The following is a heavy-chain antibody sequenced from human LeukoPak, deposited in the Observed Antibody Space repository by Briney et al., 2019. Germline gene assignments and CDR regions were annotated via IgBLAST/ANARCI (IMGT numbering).Heavy chain of an antibody. CDR3: ARSSGDGDFDY. J-gene: IGHJ4*02. CDR2: IYHSGST. D-gene: IGHD2-15*01. V-gene: IGHV4-38-2*02. Sequence: SETLSLTCTVSGYSISSGYYWGWIRQPPGKGLEWIGSIYHSGSTYYNPSLKSRVTISVDTSKNQFSLNLNSVTAADTAVYYCARSSGDGDFDYWGQGTLVTVSS. CDR1: GYSISSGYY.